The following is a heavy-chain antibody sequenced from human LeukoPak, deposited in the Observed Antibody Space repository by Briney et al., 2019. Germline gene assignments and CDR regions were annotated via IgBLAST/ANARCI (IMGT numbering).Heavy chain of an antibody. V-gene: IGHV3-30*02. D-gene: IGHD5-18*01. Sequence: GGSLRLSCAASGFTFSSYGMHWVRQAPGKGLEWVAFIRYDGSNKYYADSVKGRFTISRDNSKNTLYLQMNSLRAEDTAVYYCAKERDTAMATIDYWGQGTLVTVSS. CDR2: IRYDGSNK. J-gene: IGHJ4*01. CDR1: GFTFSSYG. CDR3: AKERDTAMATIDY.